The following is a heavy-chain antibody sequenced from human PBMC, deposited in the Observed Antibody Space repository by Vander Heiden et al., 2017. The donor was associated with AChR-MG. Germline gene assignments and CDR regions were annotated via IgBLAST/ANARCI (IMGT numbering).Heavy chain of an antibody. CDR1: GFTLEDYA. D-gene: IGHD3-10*01. V-gene: IGHV3-9*01. CDR2: ISWNSGSV. CDR3: AKSAPGSGNYYYYYGMDG. Sequence: EVQLAESGGGLIQPDRSLKISCYASGFTLEDYAMHWVRQVPGKGLEYVAGISWNSGSVSYADSVKGRFTISRDNVNNLLYLHMDSLRVEDTAMYHGAKSAPGSGNYYYYYGMDGWGHGTTVTGS. J-gene: IGHJ6*02.